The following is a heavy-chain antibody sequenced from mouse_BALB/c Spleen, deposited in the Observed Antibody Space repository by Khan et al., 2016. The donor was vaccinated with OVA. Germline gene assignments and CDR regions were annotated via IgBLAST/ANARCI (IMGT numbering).Heavy chain of an antibody. CDR2: ILPGSGST. CDR3: ASYDSDCDFDV. CDR1: GYTFSSYW. V-gene: IGHV1-9*01. Sequence: VKLQESGAELMKPGASVKISCKATGYTFSSYWIEWVKQRPGHGLEWIGEILPGSGSTNYNERFKGKATFTADTSSNTAYMQLSSLTSDNSAVYYCASYDSDCDFDVWGEGTTVTVSS. J-gene: IGHJ1*01. D-gene: IGHD2-3*01.